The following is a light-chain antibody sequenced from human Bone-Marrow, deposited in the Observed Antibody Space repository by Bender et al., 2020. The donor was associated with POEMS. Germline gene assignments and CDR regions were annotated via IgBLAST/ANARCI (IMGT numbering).Light chain of an antibody. CDR2: QDT. CDR1: KLGEEY. CDR3: QSWGSNTAV. J-gene: IGLJ2*01. Sequence: SYELTQPPSVSVSPGQTATITCSGEKLGEEYACWYQQKPGQSPVVFIYQDTKRPSGIPERFSGPTSGNTASLTISGTQTMDEADYYCQSWGSNTAVFGGGTKLTVL. V-gene: IGLV3-1*01.